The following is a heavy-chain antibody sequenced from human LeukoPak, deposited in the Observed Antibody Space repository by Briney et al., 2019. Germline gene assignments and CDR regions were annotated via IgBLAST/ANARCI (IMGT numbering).Heavy chain of an antibody. CDR3: ARRNYGSESYSRLDY. V-gene: IGHV1-8*01. Sequence: ASVKVSCKTSDYTFTSYDINWVRQATGQGLEWMGWMNPKSGNTAYAQKFQGRITMTSDTSISTAYMQLSSLRSEDTAVYYCARRNYGSESYSRLDYWGQGSLVTVSS. CDR1: DYTFTSYD. J-gene: IGHJ4*02. D-gene: IGHD3-10*01. CDR2: MNPKSGNT.